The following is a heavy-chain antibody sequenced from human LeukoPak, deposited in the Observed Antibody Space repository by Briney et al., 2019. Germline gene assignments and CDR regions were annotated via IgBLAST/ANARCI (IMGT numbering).Heavy chain of an antibody. CDR1: GGSVSSESYF. V-gene: IGHV4-61*02. J-gene: IGHJ6*03. D-gene: IGHD1-26*01. CDR2: IHITGTT. Sequence: PSETLSLTCSVSGGSVSSESYFWSWIRQPAGKGLEWIGRIHITGTTHYNPSLKSRVNVFVDTSKNQFSLKLSSVTAADTAVYYCVGGMDYYSHYMDVWGKGTTVTISS. CDR3: VGGMDYYSHYMDV.